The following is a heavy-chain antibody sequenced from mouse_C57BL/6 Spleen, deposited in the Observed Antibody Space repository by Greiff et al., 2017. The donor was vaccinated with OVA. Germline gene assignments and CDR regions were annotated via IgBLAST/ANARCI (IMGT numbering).Heavy chain of an antibody. Sequence: VQLQQSGAELVRPGTSVKVSCKASGYAFTNYLIEWVKQRPGQGLEWIGVINPGSGGTNYNEKFKGKATLTADKSSSTAYMQFSSLTSEDSAIYYCARGMVTHWYFDVWGTGTTVTVSS. CDR1: GYAFTNYL. J-gene: IGHJ1*03. V-gene: IGHV1-54*01. CDR2: INPGSGGT. CDR3: ARGMVTHWYFDV. D-gene: IGHD2-3*01.